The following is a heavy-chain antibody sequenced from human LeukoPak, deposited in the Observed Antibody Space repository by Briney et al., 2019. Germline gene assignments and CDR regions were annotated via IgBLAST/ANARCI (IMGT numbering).Heavy chain of an antibody. CDR1: GFTFSSYN. D-gene: IGHD3-10*01. Sequence: PGGSLRLSCAASGFTFSSYNMNWVRQAPGKGLEWVSGISPGGEIPYYADSVKGRFTISRDNSKSTLYLHMTSLRTEDTAVYYCAKRPPGSGLDYWGQGTLVTVSS. CDR2: ISPGGEIP. V-gene: IGHV3-23*01. J-gene: IGHJ4*02. CDR3: AKRPPGSGLDY.